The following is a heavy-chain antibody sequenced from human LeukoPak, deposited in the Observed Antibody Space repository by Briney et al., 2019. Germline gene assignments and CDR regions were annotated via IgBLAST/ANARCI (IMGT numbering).Heavy chain of an antibody. V-gene: IGHV3-21*01. CDR1: GFTFSSYS. D-gene: IGHD3-16*02. CDR2: ISSSSSYI. CDR3: ARDLATFGGVIVYYFDY. Sequence: GGSLRLSCAASGFTFSSYSMNWVRQAPGKGLEWVSYISSSSSYIYYADSVKGRFTISRDNAKNSLYLQMNGLRAEDTAVYYCARDLATFGGVIVYYFDYWGQGTLVTVSS. J-gene: IGHJ4*02.